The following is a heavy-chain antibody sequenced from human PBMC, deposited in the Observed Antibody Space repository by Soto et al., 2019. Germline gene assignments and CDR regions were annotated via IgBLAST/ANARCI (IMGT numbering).Heavy chain of an antibody. CDR2: ISYDGSNK. Sequence: GGSLRLSCAASGFTFSSYGMHWVRQAPGKGLEWVAVISYDGSNKYYADSVKGRFTISRDNSKNTLNLQMNSLRAEDTAVYYCAKDGQYYDFWSGYPQLVSGYYFDYWGQGTLVTVSS. CDR3: AKDGQYYDFWSGYPQLVSGYYFDY. J-gene: IGHJ4*02. D-gene: IGHD3-3*01. CDR1: GFTFSSYG. V-gene: IGHV3-30*18.